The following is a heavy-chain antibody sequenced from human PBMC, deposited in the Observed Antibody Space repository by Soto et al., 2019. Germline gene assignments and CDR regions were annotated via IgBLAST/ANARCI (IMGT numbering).Heavy chain of an antibody. Sequence: EVQLVETGGGLIQPGGSLRLSCAVSVFTVSTNYMSWVRQAPGRGLEWVSLISNGDDTYYADSVKGRFSISRDNSKNTVYLQMDYLRAEDTAVYYCARGGQPGYCTSLSRARIWFDPWGQGTLVTVSS. J-gene: IGHJ5*02. CDR2: ISNGDDT. D-gene: IGHD2-8*01. V-gene: IGHV3-53*02. CDR1: VFTVSTNY. CDR3: ARGGQPGYCTSLSRARIWFDP.